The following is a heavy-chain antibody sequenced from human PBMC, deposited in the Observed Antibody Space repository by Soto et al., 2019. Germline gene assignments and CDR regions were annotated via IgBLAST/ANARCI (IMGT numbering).Heavy chain of an antibody. V-gene: IGHV4-31*03. CDR2: IYYSGST. J-gene: IGHJ5*02. D-gene: IGHD3-3*01. Sequence: SQTLSLACTVSAGSISSGGYYWNWIRQHPGKGLEWIGYIYYSGSTYYNPSLKSRVTISVDTSKNQFSLKLSSVTAADTAVYYCARTVPYYDFWSAAFGRWFDPWGQGTLVTVSS. CDR3: ARTVPYYDFWSAAFGRWFDP. CDR1: AGSISSGGYY.